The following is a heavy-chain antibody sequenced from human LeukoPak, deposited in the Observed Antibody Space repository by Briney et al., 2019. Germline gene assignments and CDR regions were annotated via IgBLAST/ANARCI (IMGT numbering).Heavy chain of an antibody. V-gene: IGHV4-31*03. CDR3: ARDKSGSGSYTDDYYAMDV. CDR1: GGSINSPGYY. J-gene: IGHJ6*04. CDR2: IYYSGST. Sequence: PSQTLSLTCTVSGGSINSPGYYWGWIRQHPGKGLEWIGYIYYSGSTYYNPSLKSRVTISVYTSKNQFSLKLSSVTAADTAIYYCARDKSGSGSYTDDYYAMDVWGKGTTVTVSS. D-gene: IGHD3-10*01.